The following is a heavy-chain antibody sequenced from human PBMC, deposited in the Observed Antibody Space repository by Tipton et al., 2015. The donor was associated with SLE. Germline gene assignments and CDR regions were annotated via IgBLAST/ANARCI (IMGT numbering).Heavy chain of an antibody. J-gene: IGHJ4*02. V-gene: IGHV3-21*03. D-gene: IGHD1-7*01. Sequence: SLRLSCVVSGFTFSSYAMNWVRQAPGKGLEWVSSISLSSSYIYYADSVKGRFTISRDNAKNSLYLQMNSLRAEDTAVYYCARDKGWNYDYFDYWGQGTLVTVSS. CDR2: ISLSSSYI. CDR3: ARDKGWNYDYFDY. CDR1: GFTFSSYA.